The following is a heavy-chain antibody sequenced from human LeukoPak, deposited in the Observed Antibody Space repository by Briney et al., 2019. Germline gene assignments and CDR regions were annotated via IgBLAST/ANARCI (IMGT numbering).Heavy chain of an antibody. D-gene: IGHD2-2*01. J-gene: IGHJ4*02. Sequence: PGGSLRLSCAASGFTVSSNYMSWVRQAPGKGLEWLAVISYDGRNIHYPDSVKGRFTISRDISTDTLWLQMDSLRTEDTAVYYCAKGPLRGTAAAIDYWGQGTLVTVSS. CDR3: AKGPLRGTAAAIDY. CDR1: GFTVSSNY. CDR2: ISYDGRNI. V-gene: IGHV3-30*18.